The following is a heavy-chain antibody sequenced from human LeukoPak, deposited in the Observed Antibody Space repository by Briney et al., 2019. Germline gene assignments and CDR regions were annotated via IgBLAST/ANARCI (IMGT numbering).Heavy chain of an antibody. Sequence: PSETLSLTCTVSGGSISGSSYYWGWIRQPPGKGLEWIGSIYYSGSTYYNPSLKSRVTISVDTSKNQFSLKLSSVTAADTAVYYCSFDYDILTGYVCGMDVWGQGTTVTVSS. CDR3: SFDYDILTGYVCGMDV. CDR2: IYYSGST. V-gene: IGHV4-39*01. CDR1: GGSISGSSYY. D-gene: IGHD3-9*01. J-gene: IGHJ6*02.